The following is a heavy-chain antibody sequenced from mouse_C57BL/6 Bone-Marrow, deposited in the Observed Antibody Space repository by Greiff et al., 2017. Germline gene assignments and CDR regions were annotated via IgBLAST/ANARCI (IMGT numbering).Heavy chain of an antibody. D-gene: IGHD2-3*01. CDR2: IDPEIGDT. CDR3: SSFDGNYFDF. CDR1: GFNIKDDY. Sequence: VQLQQSGAELVRPGASVKLSCTASGFNIKDDYIHWVKQRPEQGLEWIGWIDPEIGDTEYASKFQGKATITSDTSSNTAYLQLSSLTSEATAVYYCSSFDGNYFDFWCQGTPLTVAS. V-gene: IGHV14-4*01. J-gene: IGHJ2*01.